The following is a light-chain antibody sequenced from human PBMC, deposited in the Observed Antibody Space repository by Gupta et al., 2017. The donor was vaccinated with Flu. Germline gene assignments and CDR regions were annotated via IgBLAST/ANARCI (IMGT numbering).Light chain of an antibody. Sequence: QYVLRQGPSASAPPGQSVTISGSGSISNSGSGTVNWYQQLPGTAPKVLIYSNSRRPSGVPDRFSGSKSGTSGSLAISGLQLEEEADYYGAAWDDSLNGLGFGGGTKLTVL. CDR1: ISNSGSGT. J-gene: IGLJ2*01. V-gene: IGLV1-44*01. CDR2: SNS. CDR3: AAWDDSLNGLG.